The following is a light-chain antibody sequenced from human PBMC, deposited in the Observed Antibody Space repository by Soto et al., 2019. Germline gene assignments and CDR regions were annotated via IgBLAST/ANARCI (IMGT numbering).Light chain of an antibody. CDR1: QSVSSY. J-gene: IGKJ1*01. CDR3: LQRSNCWT. V-gene: IGKV3-11*01. Sequence: EIVLTQSPATLSLSPGERATLSCRASQSVSSYLAWYQQKPGQAPRLLIYDASNRATGIPARFSGSGSGTDFTLTISSLEPEDFAVYYWLQRSNCWTFGQGTKVEIK. CDR2: DAS.